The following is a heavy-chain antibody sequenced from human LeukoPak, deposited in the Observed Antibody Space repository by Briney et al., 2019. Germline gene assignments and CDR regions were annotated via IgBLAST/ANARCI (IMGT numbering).Heavy chain of an antibody. CDR3: AKDQGQWLGPSFDY. D-gene: IGHD6-19*01. Sequence: TGGSLRLSCAASGVTLSSYAMSWVRQAPGKGLEWVSVISGSGGGTYYADSVKGRFTISRDNSKNTLYLQMSSLRAEDTAVYYCAKDQGQWLGPSFDYWGQGTLVTVSS. CDR2: ISGSGGGT. V-gene: IGHV3-23*01. CDR1: GVTLSSYA. J-gene: IGHJ4*02.